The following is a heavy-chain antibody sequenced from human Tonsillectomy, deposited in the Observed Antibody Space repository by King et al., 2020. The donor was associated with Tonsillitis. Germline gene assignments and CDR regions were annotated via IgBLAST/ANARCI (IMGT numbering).Heavy chain of an antibody. J-gene: IGHJ4*02. V-gene: IGHV3-30-3*01. CDR3: ASPHWGKEWLVPY. D-gene: IGHD6-19*01. CDR1: GFTFSSYA. CDR2: ISYDGSNK. Sequence: VQLVESGGGVVQPGRSLRLSCAASGFTFSSYAMHWVRQAPGKGLEWVAVISYDGSNKYYADSVKGRFTISRDNYKNTLYLQMNSLRAEDTAVYYCASPHWGKEWLVPYWGQGTLVTVSS.